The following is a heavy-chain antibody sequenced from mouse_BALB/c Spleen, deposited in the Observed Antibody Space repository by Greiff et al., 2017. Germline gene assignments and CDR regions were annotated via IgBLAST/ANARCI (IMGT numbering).Heavy chain of an antibody. V-gene: IGHV3-2*02. CDR3: ARSYGSSYWFAY. CDR2: ISYSGST. CDR1: GYSITSDYA. D-gene: IGHD1-1*01. Sequence: DVKLQESGPGLVKPSQSLSLTCTVTGYSITSDYAWNWIRQFPGNKLEWMGYISYSGSTSYNPSLKSRISITRDTSKNQFFLQLNSVTTEDTAIYYCARSYGSSYWFAYWGQGTLVTVSA. J-gene: IGHJ3*01.